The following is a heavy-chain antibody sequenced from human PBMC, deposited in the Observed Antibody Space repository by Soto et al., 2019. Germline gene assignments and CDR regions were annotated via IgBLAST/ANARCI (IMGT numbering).Heavy chain of an antibody. CDR1: GFTFSSYW. J-gene: IGHJ6*02. D-gene: IGHD3-9*01. CDR3: ARDSPSYDILTGYSYYYYGMDV. CDR2: INSDGSST. V-gene: IGHV3-74*01. Sequence: GGSLRLSCAASGFTFSSYWMHWVRQAPGKGLVWVSRINSDGSSTSYADSVKGRFTISRDNAKNTLYLQMNSLRAEDTAVYYCARDSPSYDILTGYSYYYYGMDVWGQGTTVTVYS.